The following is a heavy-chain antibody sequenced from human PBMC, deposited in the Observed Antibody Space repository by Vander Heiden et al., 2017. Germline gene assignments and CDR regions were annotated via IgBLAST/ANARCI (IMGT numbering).Heavy chain of an antibody. D-gene: IGHD2-2*01. V-gene: IGHV3-30*18. CDR1: GFTFSNYG. CDR2: ISYGGSLQ. CDR3: AKEGTEYTSTNFDY. Sequence: QVQLVESGGGVVQPGRSLRLSCAASGFTFSNYGMQWVRQAPGKGLEWVAVISYGGSLQYYAESVRGRFTISRDNSKNTLYLQMNRLRTEDTAVYYCAKEGTEYTSTNFDYWGQVTLVPVS. J-gene: IGHJ4*02.